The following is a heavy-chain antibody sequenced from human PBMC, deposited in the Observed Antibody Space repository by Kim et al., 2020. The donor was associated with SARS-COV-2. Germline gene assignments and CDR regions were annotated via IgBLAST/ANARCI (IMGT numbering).Heavy chain of an antibody. CDR1: GFTFSSFA. CDR2: ISGSARNT. CDR3: AKDLGVTEPPH. D-gene: IGHD2-21*02. V-gene: IGHV3-23*01. J-gene: IGHJ4*02. Sequence: GGSLRLSCVTSGFTFSSFAMSWVRQAPGKGLEWVSGISGSARNTYYADSVKGRFTISRDKAENTLSLQMNNLRAEDTAVYYCAKDLGVTEPPHWGQGTLVTVSS.